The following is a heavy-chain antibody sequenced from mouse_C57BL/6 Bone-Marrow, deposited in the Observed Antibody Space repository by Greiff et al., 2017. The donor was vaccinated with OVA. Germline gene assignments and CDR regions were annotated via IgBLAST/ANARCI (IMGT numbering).Heavy chain of an antibody. D-gene: IGHD2-4*01. Sequence: EVQLQQSGPELAKPGASVKIPCKASGYTFTDYNMDWVKQSHGKSLEWIGDINSNNGGTIYNQKFKGKATLTVDKSSSTAYMELRSLTSEDTAVYYCERGGYYDYDGGAGFAYWGQGTLVTVSA. V-gene: IGHV1-18*01. CDR3: ERGGYYDYDGGAGFAY. J-gene: IGHJ3*01. CDR2: INSNNGGT. CDR1: GYTFTDYN.